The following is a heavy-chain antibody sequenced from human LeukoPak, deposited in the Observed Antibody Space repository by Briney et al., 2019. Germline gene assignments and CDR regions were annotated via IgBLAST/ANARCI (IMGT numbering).Heavy chain of an antibody. J-gene: IGHJ3*02. Sequence: SETLSLTCAVYGGSFSGYCWSWIRQPPGKGLEWIGEINHSGSTNYNPSLKSRVTISVDTSKNQFSLKLSSVTAADTAVYYCARGRRSAYMITFGGVIGGAFDIWGQGTMVTVSS. V-gene: IGHV4-34*01. CDR3: ARGRRSAYMITFGGVIGGAFDI. CDR2: INHSGST. D-gene: IGHD3-16*02. CDR1: GGSFSGYC.